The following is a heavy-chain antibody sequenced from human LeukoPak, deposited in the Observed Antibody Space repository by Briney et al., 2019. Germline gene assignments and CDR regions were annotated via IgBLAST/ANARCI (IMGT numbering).Heavy chain of an antibody. V-gene: IGHV3-7*01. D-gene: IGHD6-13*01. Sequence: GGSLRLSCAASGFTFSSHWMTWVRQAPGKGPEWVASINKDGSEQYYVDYVKGRFTISRDNAKNSLSLQVSSLRAEDTAVYYCTRGGATSRWYWFFWGQAALVTVSS. CDR3: TRGGATSRWYWFF. J-gene: IGHJ4*02. CDR2: INKDGSEQ. CDR1: GFTFSSHW.